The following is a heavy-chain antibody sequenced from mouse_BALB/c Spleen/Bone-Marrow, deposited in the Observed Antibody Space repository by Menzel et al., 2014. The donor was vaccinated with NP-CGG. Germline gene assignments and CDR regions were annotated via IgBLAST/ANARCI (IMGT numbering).Heavy chain of an antibody. CDR2: ISTGSSTI. D-gene: IGHD2-3*01. J-gene: IGHJ4*01. CDR1: GFTFSSFG. V-gene: IGHV5-17*02. Sequence: VQLKESGGGLVQPGGSRKLSCAASGFTFSSFGMHWVRQAPEKGLEWVAYISTGSSTIYYADTVKGRFTISRDNPKNTLVLQMTSLRSEDTAMYYCARSDGAMDYWGQGTSVTVSS. CDR3: ARSDGAMDY.